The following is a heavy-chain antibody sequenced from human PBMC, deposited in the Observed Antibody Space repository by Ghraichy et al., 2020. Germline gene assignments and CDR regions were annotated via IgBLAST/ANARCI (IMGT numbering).Heavy chain of an antibody. Sequence: GGSLRLSCAASGFTFSSYWMYWVRQAPGKGLVWVSRINRDGSSTTHADSVKGRFTISRDNAKNTLYLQMNSLRAEDTAVYYCAREWGDCSSPSCYAERDYKYGMDVWGQGTTVTVSS. CDR1: GFTFSSYW. J-gene: IGHJ6*02. CDR3: AREWGDCSSPSCYAERDYKYGMDV. CDR2: INRDGSST. D-gene: IGHD2-2*01. V-gene: IGHV3-74*01.